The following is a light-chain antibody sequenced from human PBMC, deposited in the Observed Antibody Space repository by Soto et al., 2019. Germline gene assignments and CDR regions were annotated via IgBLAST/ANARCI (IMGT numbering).Light chain of an antibody. CDR2: EVN. J-gene: IGLJ1*01. Sequence: QSVLTQPPSVSGSPGQSVTISCTGTSSDVGFFNYVSWYQHHPGKVPKFLIYEVNKRPSGVPDRFSGSKSGNTASLTVSGLQPEDEAEYFCSSFVDGTSYVFGTGTKVTVL. CDR3: SSFVDGTSYV. CDR1: SSDVGFFNY. V-gene: IGLV2-8*01.